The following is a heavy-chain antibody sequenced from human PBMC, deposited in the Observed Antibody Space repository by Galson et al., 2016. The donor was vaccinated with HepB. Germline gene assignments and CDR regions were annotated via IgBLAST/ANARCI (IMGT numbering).Heavy chain of an antibody. D-gene: IGHD3-10*01. J-gene: IGHJ4*02. V-gene: IGHV1-69*13. CDR1: GGTFTYYA. CDR3: ARFGDLLVTGFDY. Sequence: SVKVSCKASGGTFTYYAVSWVRQAPGQGLEWMGGIIPLFATTTYAQKFQGRLVITADESTSTSYMELSSLRSEDTAVYYCARFGDLLVTGFDYWGQGTLVTVSS. CDR2: IIPLFATT.